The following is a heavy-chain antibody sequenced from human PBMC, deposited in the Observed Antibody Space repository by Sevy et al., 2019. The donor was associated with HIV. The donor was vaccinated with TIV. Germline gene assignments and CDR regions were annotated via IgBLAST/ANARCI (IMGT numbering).Heavy chain of an antibody. CDR2: ISASGGST. CDR3: AKDPTGGNFDYFDY. J-gene: IGHJ4*02. CDR1: GFTFSSYA. D-gene: IGHD2-21*02. Sequence: GGSLRLSCAASGFTFSSYAMSWVRQAPGKGLEWVSAISASGGSTYYADSVKGRFTISRDNSKNTLYLQMNSLGAEDTAVYYCAKDPTGGNFDYFDYWGQGTLVTVSS. V-gene: IGHV3-23*01.